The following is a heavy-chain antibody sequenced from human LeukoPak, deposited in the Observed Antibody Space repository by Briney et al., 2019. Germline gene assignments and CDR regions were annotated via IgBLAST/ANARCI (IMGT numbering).Heavy chain of an antibody. CDR3: ARGAMSGYCSGGSCYSDSWYFRGWFDP. J-gene: IGHJ5*02. D-gene: IGHD2-15*01. CDR1: GGSFSGYY. Sequence: SETLSLTCAVYGGSFSGYYWSWIRQPPGKGLEWIGEINHSGSTNSNPSLKSRVTISVDTSKNQFSLKLSSVTAADTAVYYCARGAMSGYCSGGSCYSDSWYFRGWFDPWGQGTLVTVSS. V-gene: IGHV4-34*01. CDR2: INHSGST.